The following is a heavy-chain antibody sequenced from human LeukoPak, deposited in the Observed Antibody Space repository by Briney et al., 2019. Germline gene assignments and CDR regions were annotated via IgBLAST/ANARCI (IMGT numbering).Heavy chain of an antibody. Sequence: PSETLSLTCSVSGGSISTTTNYWSWIRQPPGRGLECIGTIYYTVGTDYNPSLKSRVAISKDTAKNQFTLQLSSVTAADTAVYYCASLLESAAGKFDYWGQGALVTVSS. V-gene: IGHV4-39*01. J-gene: IGHJ4*02. D-gene: IGHD6-13*01. CDR3: ASLLESAAGKFDY. CDR2: IYYTVGT. CDR1: GGSISTTTNY.